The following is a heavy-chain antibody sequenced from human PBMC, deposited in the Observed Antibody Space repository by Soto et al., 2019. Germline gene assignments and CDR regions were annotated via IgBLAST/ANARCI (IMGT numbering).Heavy chain of an antibody. CDR2: IYYSGST. CDR3: RSPSVAGDHDY. J-gene: IGHJ4*02. D-gene: IGHD6-19*01. V-gene: IGHV4-39*01. CDR1: GGSISSSSYY. Sequence: QLQLQESGPGLVKPSETLSLTCTVSGGSISSSSYYWGWIRQPPGKGLEWIGSIYYSGSTYYNPSLKSRVTISVDTSKNQFSLKLSSVTAADTAVYYCRSPSVAGDHDYWGQGTLVTVSS.